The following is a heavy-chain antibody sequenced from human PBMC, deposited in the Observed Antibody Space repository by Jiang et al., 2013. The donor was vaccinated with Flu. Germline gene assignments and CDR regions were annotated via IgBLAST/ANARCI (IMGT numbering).Heavy chain of an antibody. D-gene: IGHD6-13*01. Sequence: EWIGYIYYSGSTNYNPSLKSRVTISVDTSKNQFSLKLSSVTAADTAVYYCAGILYSSSWQHQNWFDPWGQGTLVTVSS. V-gene: IGHV4-59*01. CDR3: AGILYSSSWQHQNWFDP. CDR2: IYYSGST. J-gene: IGHJ5*02.